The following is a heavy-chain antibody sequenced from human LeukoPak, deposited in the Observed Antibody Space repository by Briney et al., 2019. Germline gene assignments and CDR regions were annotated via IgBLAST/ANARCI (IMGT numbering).Heavy chain of an antibody. CDR1: GGSISSYY. Sequence: PSETLSLTCTVSGGSISSYYWSWIRQPAGKGLEWIGRIYTSGSTNYNPSLKSRVTISVDTSKNQFSLKLSSVTAADTAVYYCARGGDSSGYYPVGYWGQGTLVTVSS. CDR3: ARGGDSSGYYPVGY. D-gene: IGHD3-22*01. V-gene: IGHV4-4*07. CDR2: IYTSGST. J-gene: IGHJ4*02.